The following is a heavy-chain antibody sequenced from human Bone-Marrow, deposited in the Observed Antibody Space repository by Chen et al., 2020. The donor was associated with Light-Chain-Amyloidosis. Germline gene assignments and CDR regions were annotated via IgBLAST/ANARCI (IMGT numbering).Heavy chain of an antibody. V-gene: IGHV4-31*03. CDR2: IYYSGST. Sequence: QVQLQESGPGLVKPSQTLSLTCTVSGGSIRSGGYYWSWIRQHPGKGLEWIGYIYYSGSTYYNPSLKSRVTISVDTSKNQCSLKLSSVTAADTAVYYCARRPGHIVVVTEGAFDIWGQGTMVTVSS. J-gene: IGHJ3*02. CDR3: ARRPGHIVVVTEGAFDI. D-gene: IGHD2-21*02. CDR1: GGSIRSGGYY.